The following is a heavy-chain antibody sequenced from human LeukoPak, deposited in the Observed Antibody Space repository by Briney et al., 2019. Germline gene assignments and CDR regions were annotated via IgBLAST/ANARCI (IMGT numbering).Heavy chain of an antibody. J-gene: IGHJ4*02. CDR2: ISAYNGNT. D-gene: IGHD3-22*01. CDR3: ARRCGGDCYFYYDSSGYYSEDY. CDR1: GYTFTSYG. V-gene: IGHV1-18*01. Sequence: ASVKVSSKASGYTFTSYGISWVRQAPGQGLEWMGWISAYNGNTNYAQKLQGRVTMTTDTSTSTAYMELRSLRSDDTAVYYCARRCGGDCYFYYDSSGYYSEDYWGQGTLVTVSS.